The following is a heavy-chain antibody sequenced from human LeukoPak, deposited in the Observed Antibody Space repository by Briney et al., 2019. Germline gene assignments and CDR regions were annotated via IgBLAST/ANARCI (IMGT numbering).Heavy chain of an antibody. CDR1: GFTFNSYD. V-gene: IGHV3-23*01. Sequence: GGSLRLSCAAYGFTFNSYDMSWVRQAPGKGLEWVSAISGSGDSTYYADSVKGRFTISRDNSKNTLYLQMNSLRAEDTAVYYCAKDRVGAILYFDNWGQGTLVTVSS. J-gene: IGHJ4*02. CDR2: ISGSGDST. D-gene: IGHD1-26*01. CDR3: AKDRVGAILYFDN.